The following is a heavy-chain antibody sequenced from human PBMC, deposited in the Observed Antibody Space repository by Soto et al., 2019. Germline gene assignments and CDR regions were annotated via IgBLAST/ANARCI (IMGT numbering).Heavy chain of an antibody. J-gene: IGHJ3*02. CDR2: INPNSGGT. CDR1: GYTFTGYY. Sequence: ASVKVSCKASGYTFTGYYMHWVRQAPGQGLEWMGWINPNSGGTNYAQKFQGWVTMTRDTSISTAYMELSRLRSDDTAVYYCARERAEEDIVVVPAARGAFDIWGQGTMVTVSS. D-gene: IGHD2-2*01. V-gene: IGHV1-2*04. CDR3: ARERAEEDIVVVPAARGAFDI.